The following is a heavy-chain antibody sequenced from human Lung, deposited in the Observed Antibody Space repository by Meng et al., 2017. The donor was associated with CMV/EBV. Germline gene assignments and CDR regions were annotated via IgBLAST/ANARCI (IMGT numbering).Heavy chain of an antibody. CDR3: ARGPTDYYALDA. J-gene: IGHJ6*02. Sequence: SCAASGFPFRTNSMNWVRQAPGKGLEWVSYISGSNGNIYYADSVKCRFTISRDNTKKSLFLQMNSLRVEDTAVYYCARGPTDYYALDAWGQGTMVTVSS. CDR2: ISGSNGNI. D-gene: IGHD4-11*01. V-gene: IGHV3-48*04. CDR1: GFPFRTNS.